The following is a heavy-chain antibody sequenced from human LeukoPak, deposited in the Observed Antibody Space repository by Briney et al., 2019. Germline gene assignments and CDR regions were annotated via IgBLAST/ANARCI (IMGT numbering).Heavy chain of an antibody. CDR3: TRDLEYSSPRVDY. CDR1: GFTFSGSA. CDR2: IRSKANCYAT. Sequence: GESLKISCAASGFTFSGSAMHWVRQASGKGLEWVGRIRSKANCYATAYAASVKGRFTISRDDSKNTAYLQMNSLKTEDTAVYYCTRDLEYSSPRVDYWGQGTLVTVSS. J-gene: IGHJ4*02. V-gene: IGHV3-73*01. D-gene: IGHD6-6*01.